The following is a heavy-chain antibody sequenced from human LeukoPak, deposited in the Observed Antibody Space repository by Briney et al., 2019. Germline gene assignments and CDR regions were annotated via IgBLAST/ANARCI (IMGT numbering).Heavy chain of an antibody. CDR1: GGSISSST. D-gene: IGHD4-17*01. CDR2: ISSSSSYI. CDR3: AREHDYGALS. Sequence: PSETLSLTCAVSGGSISSSTWWTWVRQPPGKGLEWVSSISSSSSYIYYADSVKGRFTISRDNAKNSLYLQMNSLRAEDTAVYYCAREHDYGALSWGQGTLVTVSS. V-gene: IGHV3-21*01. J-gene: IGHJ4*02.